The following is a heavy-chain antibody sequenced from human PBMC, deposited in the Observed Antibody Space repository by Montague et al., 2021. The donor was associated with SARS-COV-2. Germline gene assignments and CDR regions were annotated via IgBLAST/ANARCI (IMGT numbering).Heavy chain of an antibody. J-gene: IGHJ4*02. D-gene: IGHD3-22*01. CDR1: GFTFSSYG. CDR3: ARDPGYYYDSSGLIDY. CDR2: IWYDGSNK. Sequence: SLRLSCAASGFTFSSYGMHWVRQAPGKGLEWMAVIWYDGSNKYYADSVKGRFTISRDNSKNTLYLQMNSLRAEDTAVYYCARDPGYYYDSSGLIDYWGQGTLVTVSS. V-gene: IGHV3-33*01.